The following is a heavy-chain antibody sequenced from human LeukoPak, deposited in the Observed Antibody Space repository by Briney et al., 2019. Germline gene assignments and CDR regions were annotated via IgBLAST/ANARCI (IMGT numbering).Heavy chain of an antibody. CDR2: IYHSGST. V-gene: IGHV4-4*02. D-gene: IGHD3-16*01. J-gene: IGHJ3*02. CDR3: ARPGFGGAFDI. CDR1: GGSISSGNW. Sequence: SETLSLTCAVSGGSISSGNWWSWVRQPPGKGLEWIGEIYHSGSTNYNPSLKSRVTISVDRSKNHFSLKLSSVTAADTAVYYCARPGFGGAFDIWGQGTMVTVSS.